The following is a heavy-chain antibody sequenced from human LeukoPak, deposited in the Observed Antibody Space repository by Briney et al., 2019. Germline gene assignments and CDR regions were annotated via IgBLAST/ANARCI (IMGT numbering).Heavy chain of an antibody. V-gene: IGHV4-31*03. J-gene: IGHJ6*03. CDR3: ARALSSGWYYMDV. CDR1: GGSISSGGYY. D-gene: IGHD6-19*01. Sequence: SETLSLTCTVSGGSISSGGYYWSWIRQHPGKGLEWIGYIYYSGSTYYNPSLKSRVTISVVTSKNQFSLKLSSVTAADTAVYYCARALSSGWYYMDVWGKGTTVTVSS. CDR2: IYYSGST.